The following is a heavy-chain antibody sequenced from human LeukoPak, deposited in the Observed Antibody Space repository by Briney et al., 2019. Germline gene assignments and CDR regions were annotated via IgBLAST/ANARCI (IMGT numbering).Heavy chain of an antibody. V-gene: IGHV3-7*01. D-gene: IGHD4-17*01. Sequence: GGSLRVSCAASGFVFSSYWMSWVRQAPGKGLEWVANIKEDGSEKKYVDSVKGRFTISRDNAKNSVYLQMNSLRAEDTAVYYCAREHDYGDYVDYWGQGTLVTVSS. CDR1: GFVFSSYW. CDR3: AREHDYGDYVDY. CDR2: IKEDGSEK. J-gene: IGHJ4*02.